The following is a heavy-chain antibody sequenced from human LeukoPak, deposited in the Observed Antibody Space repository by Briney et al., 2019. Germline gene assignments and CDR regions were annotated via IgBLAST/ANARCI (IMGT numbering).Heavy chain of an antibody. CDR1: GYTFTSYY. D-gene: IGHD3-3*01. CDR2: INPSGGNT. Sequence: ASVKVSCKASGYTFTSYYMHWVRQAPGQGLEWMGIINPSGGNTSYAQKFQGRVTMTRDTSTSTVYMELSSLRSEDTAVYYCARDNLYDFWSGYYGGGSDYWGQGTLVTVSS. V-gene: IGHV1-46*01. J-gene: IGHJ4*02. CDR3: ARDNLYDFWSGYYGGGSDY.